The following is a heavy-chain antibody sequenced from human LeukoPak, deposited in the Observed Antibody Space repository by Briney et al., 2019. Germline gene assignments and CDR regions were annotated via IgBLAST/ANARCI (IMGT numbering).Heavy chain of an antibody. J-gene: IGHJ4*02. V-gene: IGHV3-23*01. CDR3: AKDRHAPGRYCSSTTCFPFDL. D-gene: IGHD2-2*01. Sequence: PGGSLRLSCAASGFTFSSYEMNWVRQAPGKGLEWVSAISGSGGTTNYADAVKGRFTISRDNSKSTLYLQMNNLRAEDTAVYYCAKDRHAPGRYCSSTTCFPFDLWGQGTLVTVSS. CDR2: ISGSGGTT. CDR1: GFTFSSYE.